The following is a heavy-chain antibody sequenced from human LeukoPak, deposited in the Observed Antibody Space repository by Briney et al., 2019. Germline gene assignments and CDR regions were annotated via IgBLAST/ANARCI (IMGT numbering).Heavy chain of an antibody. CDR3: AITTGFTSGWIDY. CDR2: IYYSGST. J-gene: IGHJ4*02. D-gene: IGHD6-19*01. Sequence: ASQTLSLTCTVSGGSISSSSYYWGWIRQPPGKGLEWIGSIYYSGSTYYNPSLESRVTISLDTSKTHFSLKLSSVTAADTAVYYCAITTGFTSGWIDYWGQGTLVTVSS. CDR1: GGSISSSSYY. V-gene: IGHV4-39*07.